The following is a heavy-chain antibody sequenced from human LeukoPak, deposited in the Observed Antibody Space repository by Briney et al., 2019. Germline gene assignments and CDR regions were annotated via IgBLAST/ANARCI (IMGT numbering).Heavy chain of an antibody. CDR1: GFTFSSYW. D-gene: IGHD6-13*01. CDR2: IKQDGSEK. Sequence: PGGSLRLSCAASGFTFSSYWMSWVRQAPGKGLEWVANIKQDGSEKYYVDSVKGRFTISRDNAKNSLYLQMNSLRAEDTAVYYCARRSASLSSSFNYFDYWGQGTLVTVSS. V-gene: IGHV3-7*01. J-gene: IGHJ4*02. CDR3: ARRSASLSSSFNYFDY.